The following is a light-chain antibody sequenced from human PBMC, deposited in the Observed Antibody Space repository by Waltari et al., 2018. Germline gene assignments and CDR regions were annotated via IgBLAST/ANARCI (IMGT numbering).Light chain of an antibody. CDR2: SNH. CDR3: SAWDSSLSARV. J-gene: IGLJ3*02. CDR1: SNNVGNQG. V-gene: IGLV10-54*01. Sequence: QAGLTQPPSVSKDLRQTATLPCTGNSNNVGNQGAAWLQQHQGHPPKLLSYSNHIRPSGISERFTASRSGNTASLTITGLRPEDEADYYCSAWDSSLSARVFGGGTKLTVL.